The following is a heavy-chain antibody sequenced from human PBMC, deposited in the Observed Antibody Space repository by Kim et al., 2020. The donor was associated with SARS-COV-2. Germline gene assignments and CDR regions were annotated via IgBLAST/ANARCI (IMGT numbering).Heavy chain of an antibody. V-gene: IGHV1-69*04. D-gene: IGHD3-10*01. CDR3: ARDKGGEQVAFEI. Sequence: SAQKVQGRVTITADRSTSTAYMELGSLRSKDAAVHYCARDKGGEQVAFEIWGKGTMVTVSS. J-gene: IGHJ3*02.